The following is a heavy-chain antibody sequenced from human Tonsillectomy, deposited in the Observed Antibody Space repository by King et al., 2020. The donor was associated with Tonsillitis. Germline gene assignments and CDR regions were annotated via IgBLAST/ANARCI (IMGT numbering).Heavy chain of an antibody. CDR1: GFDFSSYA. Sequence: VQLVESGGGLVQPGGSLRLSCAASGFDFSSYAMSWVRQSPGKGLEWVTTIYSGEGNTYYGDSVKGRFTISRDDSRKTVYLQMNNLRVDDTATYYCAKSFGSGSSDYWGQGTLVAVSS. V-gene: IGHV3-23*03. J-gene: IGHJ4*02. D-gene: IGHD3-10*01. CDR2: IYSGEGNT. CDR3: AKSFGSGSSDY.